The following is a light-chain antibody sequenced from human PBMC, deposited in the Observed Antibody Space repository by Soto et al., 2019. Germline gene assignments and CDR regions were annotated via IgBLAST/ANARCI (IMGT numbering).Light chain of an antibody. J-gene: IGLJ2*01. Sequence: QSALTQPASVSGSPGQSLTISCTGTSSDVGGYKYVSWYQQHPGKAPKVMIYEVSTRPSGVSNRFSGSKAGNTADLTISGIQDEGEADYYCSSYTSSSTVVVGGGTKVAVL. V-gene: IGLV2-14*01. CDR2: EVS. CDR3: SSYTSSSTVV. CDR1: SSDVGGYKY.